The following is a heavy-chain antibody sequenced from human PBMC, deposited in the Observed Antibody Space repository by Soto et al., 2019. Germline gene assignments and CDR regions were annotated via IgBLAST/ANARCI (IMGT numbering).Heavy chain of an antibody. V-gene: IGHV3-21*01. CDR1: GFTFSSYS. Sequence: EVQLVESGGGLVKPGGSLRLSCAASGFTFSSYSMNWVRQAPGKGLEWVSSISSSSSYIYYADSVKGRFTISRDNAKNSLYLQMNSRRAEDTAVYYCARDPGGCSSTSCPNYDYWGQGTLVTVSS. J-gene: IGHJ4*02. CDR2: ISSSSSYI. D-gene: IGHD2-2*01. CDR3: ARDPGGCSSTSCPNYDY.